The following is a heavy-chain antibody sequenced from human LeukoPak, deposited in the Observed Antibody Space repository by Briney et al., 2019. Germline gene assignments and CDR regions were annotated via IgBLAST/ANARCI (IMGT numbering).Heavy chain of an antibody. J-gene: IGHJ3*02. D-gene: IGHD3-22*01. CDR2: IISDGSST. CDR3: ARPINPYYYDSSGLDAFDI. V-gene: IGHV3-74*01. CDR1: GSTFSSYW. Sequence: GGSLRLSCAASGSTFSSYWMHWVRQAPGKGLVWFSRIISDGSSTSYADSVKGRFTISRDNAKNTLYLQMNSLRAEDTAVYYCARPINPYYYDSSGLDAFDIWGQGTMVTVSS.